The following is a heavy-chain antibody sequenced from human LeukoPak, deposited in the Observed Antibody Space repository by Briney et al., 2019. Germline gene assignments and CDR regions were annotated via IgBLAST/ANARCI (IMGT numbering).Heavy chain of an antibody. Sequence: GGSLRLSCAASGFTVSTNCMIWVRQPPGKGLEWVSVIYNTGSTYNADSVKGRFTISRHNSKNTVYLQMNNLRAEDTAVYYCAREVGGSAFDIWGKGTMVTVSS. V-gene: IGHV3-53*04. CDR2: IYNTGST. CDR3: AREVGGSAFDI. J-gene: IGHJ3*02. CDR1: GFTVSTNC. D-gene: IGHD3-16*01.